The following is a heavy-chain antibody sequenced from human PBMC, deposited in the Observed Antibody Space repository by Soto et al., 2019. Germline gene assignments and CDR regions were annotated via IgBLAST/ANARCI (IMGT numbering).Heavy chain of an antibody. CDR3: ATGWGDILTGSYYFDY. D-gene: IGHD3-9*01. J-gene: IGHJ4*02. V-gene: IGHV3-23*01. CDR2: ISGSGGST. Sequence: GGSLRLSCAASGFTFSSYAMSWVRQAPGKGLEWVSAISGSGGSTYYADSVKGRFTISRDNSKNTLYLQMNSLRAEDTAVYYCATGWGDILTGSYYFDYWGQGTLVTVSS. CDR1: GFTFSSYA.